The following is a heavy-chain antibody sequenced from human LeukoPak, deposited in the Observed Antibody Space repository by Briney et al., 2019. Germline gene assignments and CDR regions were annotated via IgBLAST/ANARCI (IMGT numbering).Heavy chain of an antibody. J-gene: IGHJ3*02. CDR1: GFSLSNARMG. CDR3: ARMPPLTYYYDSSGYPGFDI. Sequence: SGPTLVNPTETLTLTSTVSGFSLSNARMGVSWIRQPPGKALEWLAHIFSNDEKSYSTSLKSRLTISKDTSKSQVVLTMTNMDPVDTATYYCARMPPLTYYYDSSGYPGFDIWGQGTMVTVSS. D-gene: IGHD3-22*01. CDR2: IFSNDEK. V-gene: IGHV2-26*01.